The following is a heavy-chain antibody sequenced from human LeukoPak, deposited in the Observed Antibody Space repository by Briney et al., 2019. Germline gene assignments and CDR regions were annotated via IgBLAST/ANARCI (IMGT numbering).Heavy chain of an antibody. D-gene: IGHD2/OR15-2a*01. V-gene: IGHV4-4*08. J-gene: IGHJ5*02. CDR2: IFSSGST. Sequence: AETLSLTCTVSGGSITGYYWSWIRQPPGKGLEWVCDIFSSGSTNYTPSFTSPLTISLDTSKRQFSLKLISVTGSDTAVYYCARLTKFLTTYYPTPWGQGTLVTVSS. CDR3: ARLTKFLTTYYPTP. CDR1: GGSITGYY.